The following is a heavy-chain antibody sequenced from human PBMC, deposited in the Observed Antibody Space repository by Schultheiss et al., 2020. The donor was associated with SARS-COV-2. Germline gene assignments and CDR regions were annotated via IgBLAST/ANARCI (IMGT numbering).Heavy chain of an antibody. CDR3: ARVAGWVWGGMDV. J-gene: IGHJ6*02. CDR2: IIPIFGTA. D-gene: IGHD6-13*01. Sequence: KISCKASGYTFTGYYMHWVRQAPGQGLEWMGGIIPIFGTANYAQKFQGRVTITADKSTSTAYMELSSLRSEDTAVYYCARVAGWVWGGMDVWGQGTTVTVSS. CDR1: GYTFTGYY. V-gene: IGHV1-69*06.